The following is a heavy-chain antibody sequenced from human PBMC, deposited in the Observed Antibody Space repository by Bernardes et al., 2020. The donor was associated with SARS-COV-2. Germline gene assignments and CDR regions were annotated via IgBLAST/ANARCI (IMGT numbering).Heavy chain of an antibody. J-gene: IGHJ3*01. CDR1: NFPFSSYT. CDR3: AKVAVAGPNRVVLGAFDV. V-gene: IGHV3-23*01. Sequence: GGSLRLSCAATNFPFSSYTMSWVRQAPGKGLEWVSAISGGNNRTYYGDSVKGRFIISRDNAKNTLFLQMNSLIAEDTAVYFCAKVAVAGPNRVVLGAFDVWGQGTMVTVSS. CDR2: ISGGNNRT. D-gene: IGHD6-19*01.